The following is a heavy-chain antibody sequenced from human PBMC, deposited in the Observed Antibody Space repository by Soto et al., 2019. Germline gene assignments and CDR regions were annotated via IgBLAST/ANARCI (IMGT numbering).Heavy chain of an antibody. V-gene: IGHV1-2*04. D-gene: IGHD3-16*01. Sequence: QVQLIQSGAEVKKPGASVKVSCKAAGYTFTDSSIHWVRQDPGQGLEWVGWINPHTGDTKYAQKFQGSVTMTRDTSLRTAYIDLRHLRSDDTAVYYCAGDLGMTSLNTFWFEPWGQGTLVTVSS. CDR3: AGDLGMTSLNTFWFEP. CDR2: INPHTGDT. CDR1: GYTFTDSS. J-gene: IGHJ5*02.